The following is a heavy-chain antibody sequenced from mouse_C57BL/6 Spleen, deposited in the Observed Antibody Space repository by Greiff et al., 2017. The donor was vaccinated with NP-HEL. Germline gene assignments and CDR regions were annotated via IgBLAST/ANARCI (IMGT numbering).Heavy chain of an antibody. V-gene: IGHV1-80*01. CDR3: AREEYGNYGGFAY. D-gene: IGHD2-10*02. J-gene: IGHJ3*01. CDR2: IYPGDGDT. CDR1: GYAFSSYW. Sequence: VQLQQSGAELVKPGASVKISCKASGYAFSSYWMNWVKQRPGKGLEWIGQIYPGDGDTNYNGKFKGKATLTADKSSSTAYMQLSSLTSEDSAVYFCAREEYGNYGGFAYWGQGTLVTVSA.